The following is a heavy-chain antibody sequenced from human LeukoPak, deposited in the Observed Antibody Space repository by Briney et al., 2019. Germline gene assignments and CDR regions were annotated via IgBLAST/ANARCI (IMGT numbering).Heavy chain of an antibody. J-gene: IGHJ5*02. D-gene: IGHD6-13*01. V-gene: IGHV1-8*01. CDR1: GYTFTSYD. Sequence: ASVKVSCKASGYTFTSYDINWVRQATGQGLEWMGWMYPNSGNTGYAQKLQGRVTMTRNTSISTAYMELSSVRSEDTAVYYCARGCRYSSSWYVWFDPWGQGTLVTVSS. CDR2: MYPNSGNT. CDR3: ARGCRYSSSWYVWFDP.